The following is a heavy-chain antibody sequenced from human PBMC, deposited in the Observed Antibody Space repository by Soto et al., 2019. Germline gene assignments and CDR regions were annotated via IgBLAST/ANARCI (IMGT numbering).Heavy chain of an antibody. CDR2: INPNSGGT. D-gene: IGHD2-2*01. V-gene: IGHV1-2*04. Sequence: GASVKVSCKASGYTFTGYYMHWVRQAPGQGLEWMGWINPNSGGTNYAQKFQGWVTMTRDTSISTAYMELSRLRSDDTAVYYCPTPPSNFFCISTSCYVVFDFWGKGKMVPAS. J-gene: IGHJ3*01. CDR3: PTPPSNFFCISTSCYVVFDF. CDR1: GYTFTGYY.